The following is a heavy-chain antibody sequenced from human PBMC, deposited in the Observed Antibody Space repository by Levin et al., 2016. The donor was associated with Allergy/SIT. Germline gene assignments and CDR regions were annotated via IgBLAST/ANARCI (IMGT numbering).Heavy chain of an antibody. J-gene: IGHJ4*02. CDR2: INPSGGST. V-gene: IGHV1-46*01. D-gene: IGHD3-3*01. Sequence: WVRQAPGQGLEWMGIINPSGGSTSYAQKFQGRVTMTRDTSTSTVYMELSSLRSEDTAVYYCARAEKGVLRFLEWLLYDWGQGTLVTVSS. CDR3: ARAEKGVLRFLEWLLYD.